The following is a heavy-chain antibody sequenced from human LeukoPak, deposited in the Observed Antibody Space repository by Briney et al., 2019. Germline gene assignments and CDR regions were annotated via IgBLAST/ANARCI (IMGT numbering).Heavy chain of an antibody. D-gene: IGHD3-22*01. CDR2: ISGSGGST. CDR1: GFTFSSYA. V-gene: IGHV3-23*01. CDR3: AQRPDSSGYYDY. J-gene: IGHJ4*02. Sequence: PGGSLRLSCAASGFTFSSYAMSWVRQAPGKRLEWVSAISGSGGSTYYADSVKGRFTISRDNSKNTLYLQMNSLRAEDTAVYYCAQRPDSSGYYDYWGQGTLVTVSS.